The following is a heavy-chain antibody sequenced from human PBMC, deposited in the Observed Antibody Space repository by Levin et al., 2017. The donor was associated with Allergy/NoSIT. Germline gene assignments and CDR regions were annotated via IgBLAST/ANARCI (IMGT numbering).Heavy chain of an antibody. CDR2: INHSGST. V-gene: IGHV4-34*01. D-gene: IGHD4-23*01. Sequence: PGGSLRLSCAVYGGSFSGYYWSWIRQPPGKGLEWIGEINHSGSTNYNPSLKSRVTISVDTSKNQFSLKLSSVTAADTAVYYCARVARWFRLYYFDYWGQGTLVTVSS. CDR3: ARVARWFRLYYFDY. CDR1: GGSFSGYY. J-gene: IGHJ4*02.